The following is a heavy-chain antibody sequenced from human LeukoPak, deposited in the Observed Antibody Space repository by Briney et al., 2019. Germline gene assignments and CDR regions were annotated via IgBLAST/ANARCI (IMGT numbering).Heavy chain of an antibody. Sequence: KPSETLSLTCTVSGDSISSSYWTWIRQPAGKGLEWIGRIYTTGSTNYNPSLKSRVTISVDTSKNQFSLMLNSVTAADTATYYCARHQKDSYDSIFHAFEIWGQGTMATVSS. CDR1: GDSISSSY. V-gene: IGHV4-4*07. J-gene: IGHJ3*02. CDR3: ARHQKDSYDSIFHAFEI. CDR2: IYTTGST. D-gene: IGHD3-22*01.